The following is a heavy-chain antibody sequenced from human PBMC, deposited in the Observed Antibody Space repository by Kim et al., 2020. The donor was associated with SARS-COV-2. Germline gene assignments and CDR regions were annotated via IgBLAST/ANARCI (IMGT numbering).Heavy chain of an antibody. CDR1: GFTFSSYW. D-gene: IGHD2-2*01. CDR3: ARDRLVVVPTRTYYYYYGMDV. Sequence: GGSLRLSCAASGFTFSSYWMHWVRQAPGKGLVWVSRINSDGSSTSYADSVKGRFTISRDNAKNTLYLQMNSLRAEDTAVYYCARDRLVVVPTRTYYYYYGMDVWGQGTTVTVSS. J-gene: IGHJ6*02. CDR2: INSDGSST. V-gene: IGHV3-74*01.